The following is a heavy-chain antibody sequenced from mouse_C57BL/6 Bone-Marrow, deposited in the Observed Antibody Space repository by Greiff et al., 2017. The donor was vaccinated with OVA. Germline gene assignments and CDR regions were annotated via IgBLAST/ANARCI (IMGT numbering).Heavy chain of an antibody. CDR1: GYTFTSYW. Sequence: QVQLKQPGAELVKPGASVKLSCKASGYTFTSYWMHWVKQRPGQGLEWIGMIHPNSGSTNYNEKFKSKATLTVDKSSCTAYMQLSSLTSEDSAVYYCATLYYYSTFYWYFDVWGTGTTVTVSS. CDR2: IHPNSGST. J-gene: IGHJ1*03. V-gene: IGHV1-64*01. D-gene: IGHD1-1*01. CDR3: ATLYYYSTFYWYFDV.